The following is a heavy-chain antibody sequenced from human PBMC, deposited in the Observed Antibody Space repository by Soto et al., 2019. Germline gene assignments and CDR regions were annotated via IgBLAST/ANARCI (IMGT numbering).Heavy chain of an antibody. D-gene: IGHD3-10*01. CDR2: IRSKAYGGTT. CDR1: GFTFGDYA. Sequence: PGGSLRLSCTASGFTFGDYAMSWFRQAPGKGLEWVGFIRSKAYGGTTEYAASVKGRFTISRDDSKSIAYLQMNSLKTEDTAVYYCTRDRVLLWFGESDAFDIRGQGTMVTVSS. V-gene: IGHV3-49*03. CDR3: TRDRVLLWFGESDAFDI. J-gene: IGHJ3*02.